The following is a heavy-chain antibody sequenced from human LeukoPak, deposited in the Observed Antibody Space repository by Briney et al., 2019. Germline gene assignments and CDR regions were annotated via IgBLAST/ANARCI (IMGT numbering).Heavy chain of an antibody. D-gene: IGHD3-10*01. J-gene: IGHJ6*03. V-gene: IGHV1-69*05. CDR1: GGTFSSYA. CDR2: IIPIFGTA. Sequence: GASVTVSCKASGGTFSSYAISWVRQAPGQGLEWMGGIIPIFGTANYAQKFQGRVTITTDESTSTAYMELSSLRSEDTAVYYCARGDLKGHSGYYYYYMDVWGKGTTVTVSS. CDR3: ARGDLKGHSGYYYYYMDV.